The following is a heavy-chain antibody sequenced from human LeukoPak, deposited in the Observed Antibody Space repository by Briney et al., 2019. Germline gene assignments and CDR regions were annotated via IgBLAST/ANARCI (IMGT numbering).Heavy chain of an antibody. D-gene: IGHD6-13*01. CDR2: IKEDGSEK. Sequence: GGSLGLSCAPSGFTFSTFWMSWVRQAPGKGLEWVANIKEDGSEKYYVDSVKGRFTIARDNAKNSLYLQMNSLKAEDTAVYYCVRGGSNFDFWGQGTLVTVSS. CDR1: GFTFSTFW. CDR3: VRGGSNFDF. V-gene: IGHV3-7*04. J-gene: IGHJ4*02.